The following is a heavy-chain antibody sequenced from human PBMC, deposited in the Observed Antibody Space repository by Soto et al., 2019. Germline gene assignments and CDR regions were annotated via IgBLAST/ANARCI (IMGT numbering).Heavy chain of an antibody. D-gene: IGHD1-26*01. Sequence: GSRHTRVNPTQTLTLTCTVSGFSLSSSGVGVGWIRQPPGKALEWLALIYWDDDKRYSPSLKSRLTITKDTSKNQVVLTMTNIDPVDTATYYCAHRHMVGATQYNCFDPSGQATLGSVST. CDR2: IYWDDDK. V-gene: IGHV2-5*02. J-gene: IGHJ5*02. CDR1: GFSLSSSGVG. CDR3: AHRHMVGATQYNCFDP.